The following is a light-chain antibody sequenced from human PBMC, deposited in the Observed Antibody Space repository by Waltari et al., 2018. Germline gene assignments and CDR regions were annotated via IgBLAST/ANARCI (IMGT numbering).Light chain of an antibody. CDR3: QQYNSMPPVT. CDR2: GAS. V-gene: IGKV3-15*01. CDR1: QSVSNN. Sequence: ETVMTQSPATLSLSPGDRATLSCRSSQSVSNNLAWYQQKPGQAPTILIYGASTRATGIPARFSGGGSGTEFTLTISSLQSEDFAVYYCQQYNSMPPVTFGQGTRL. J-gene: IGKJ5*01.